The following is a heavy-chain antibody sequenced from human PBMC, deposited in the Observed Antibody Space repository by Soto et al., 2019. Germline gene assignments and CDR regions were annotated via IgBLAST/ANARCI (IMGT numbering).Heavy chain of an antibody. J-gene: IGHJ4*02. CDR2: INPESTTL. CDR1: EITLNSYW. Sequence: GGSLRLSCTASEITLNSYWMHWIRQAPGKGLVWVSRINPESTTLTYADSVTGRFTISRDSAKNTLYLQMNGLSAEDTAIYYCTQDPFGACDYCGQGTLVTVS. D-gene: IGHD3-10*01. CDR3: TQDPFGACDY. V-gene: IGHV3-74*01.